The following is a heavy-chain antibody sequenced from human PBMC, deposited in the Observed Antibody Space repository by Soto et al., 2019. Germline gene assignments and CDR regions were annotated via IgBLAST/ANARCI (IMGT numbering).Heavy chain of an antibody. J-gene: IGHJ3*02. CDR2: ISSSSSYI. CDR1: GFTFSSYS. V-gene: IGHV3-21*01. Sequence: GGSLRLSCAASGFTFSSYSMNWVRQAPGKGLEWVSSISSSSSYIYYADSVKGRFTISRDNAKNSLYLQMNSLRAEDTAVYYCARDFGYCSGGSCYLDAFDIWGQGTMVTVSS. CDR3: ARDFGYCSGGSCYLDAFDI. D-gene: IGHD2-15*01.